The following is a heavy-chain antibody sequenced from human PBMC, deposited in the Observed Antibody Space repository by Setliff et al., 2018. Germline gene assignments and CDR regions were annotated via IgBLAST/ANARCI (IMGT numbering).Heavy chain of an antibody. CDR1: GYSFTDYW. J-gene: IGHJ4*02. Sequence: GESLKISCKASGYSFTDYWIAWVRQMPGKGLEWMGIIYPSNSNIKYSPSFEAQIAFSVDKSITTAYLQWSSLQASDTAIYYCARHRVGNSGYAIPILDFWGQGALVTVPQ. CDR2: IYPSNSNI. CDR3: ARHRVGNSGYAIPILDF. D-gene: IGHD5-12*01. V-gene: IGHV5-51*01.